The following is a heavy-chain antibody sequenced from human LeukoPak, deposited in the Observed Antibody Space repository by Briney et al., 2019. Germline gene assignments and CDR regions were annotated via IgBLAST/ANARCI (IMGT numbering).Heavy chain of an antibody. D-gene: IGHD6-19*01. Sequence: PGRSLRLSCAASGFTFSSYGMHWVRQAPGKGLEWVAVIWYDGSNKFYVDSLKGRFTVSRDNSKSTVYLQMSSLRAEDTAVYYCARDRSSDWHGAFDIWGQGKMVTVSS. CDR2: IWYDGSNK. J-gene: IGHJ3*02. CDR3: ARDRSSDWHGAFDI. V-gene: IGHV3-33*01. CDR1: GFTFSSYG.